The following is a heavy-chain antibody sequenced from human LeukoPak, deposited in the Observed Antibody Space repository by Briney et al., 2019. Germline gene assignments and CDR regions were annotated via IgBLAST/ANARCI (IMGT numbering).Heavy chain of an antibody. Sequence: PSETLSLTCTVSGYSISSGYYWGWIRQPPGKGLEWIGSIYYSGSTYYNPSLKSRVTISVDTSKNQFSLKLSSVTAADTAVYYCARVIRLRPSWFDPWGQGTLVTVSS. CDR1: GYSISSGYY. CDR3: ARVIRLRPSWFDP. D-gene: IGHD4-17*01. J-gene: IGHJ5*02. CDR2: IYYSGST. V-gene: IGHV4-38-2*02.